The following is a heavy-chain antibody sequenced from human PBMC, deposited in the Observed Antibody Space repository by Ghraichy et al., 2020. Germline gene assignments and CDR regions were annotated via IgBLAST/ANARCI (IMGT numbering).Heavy chain of an antibody. CDR2: ISSSGSTI. J-gene: IGHJ6*03. CDR1: GFTFSSYE. Sequence: GGSLRLSCAASGFTFSSYEMNWVRQAPGKGLEWVSYISSSGSTIYYADSVKGRFTISRDNAKNSLYLQMNSLRAEDTAVYYCARDGQPFGELYYYYYMDVWGKGTTVTVSS. CDR3: ARDGQPFGELYYYYYMDV. D-gene: IGHD3-10*01. V-gene: IGHV3-48*03.